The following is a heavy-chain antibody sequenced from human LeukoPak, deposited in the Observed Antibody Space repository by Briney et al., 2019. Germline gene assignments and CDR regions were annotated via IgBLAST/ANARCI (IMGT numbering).Heavy chain of an antibody. CDR2: INWNGGST. CDR3: ARGCSGGSCYSDPYFDY. V-gene: IGHV3-20*04. Sequence: GGSLRLSCAASGFTFDDYGMSWVRQAPGKGLEWVSGINWNGGSTVYADSVKGRFTISRDNAKNSLYLQMNSLRAEDTALYYCARGCSGGSCYSDPYFDYWGQGTLVTVSS. J-gene: IGHJ4*02. CDR1: GFTFDDYG. D-gene: IGHD2-15*01.